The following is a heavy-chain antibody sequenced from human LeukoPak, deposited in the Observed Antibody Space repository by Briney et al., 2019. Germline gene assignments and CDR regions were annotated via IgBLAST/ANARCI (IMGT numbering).Heavy chain of an antibody. CDR2: IYYSGTT. CDR1: GGSITSGGYS. D-gene: IGHD3-9*01. CDR3: ARNDILTGYCFDY. Sequence: PSETLSLTATVSGGSITSGGYSWSWIGQHPGKGLGGIGYIYYSGTTNYNPSLKSRVTISVDTSKNQFSLKLSSVTAADTAVYYCARNDILTGYCFDYWGQGTLVTVSS. V-gene: IGHV4-61*08. J-gene: IGHJ4*02.